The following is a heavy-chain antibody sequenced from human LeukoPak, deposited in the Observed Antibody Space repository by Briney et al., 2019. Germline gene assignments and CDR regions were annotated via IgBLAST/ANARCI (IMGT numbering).Heavy chain of an antibody. CDR3: ARDTARITIFGVAKYMDV. CDR2: INLNSGGT. D-gene: IGHD3-3*01. V-gene: IGHV1-2*02. J-gene: IGHJ6*03. CDR1: GYTFTGYY. Sequence: ASVKVSCKASGYTFTGYYMHWVRQAPGQGLEWMGWINLNSGGTNYAQKFQGRVTMTRDTSISTAYMELSRLRSDDTAVYYCARDTARITIFGVAKYMDVWGKGTTVTVSS.